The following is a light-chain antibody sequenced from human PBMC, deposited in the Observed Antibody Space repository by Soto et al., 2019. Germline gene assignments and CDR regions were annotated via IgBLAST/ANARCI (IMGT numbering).Light chain of an antibody. CDR1: QTVRNNY. Sequence: EFVLTQSPGTLSLSPGERATLSCWASQTVRNNYLAWYQQKPGQAPRLLIYDASSRATGIPDRFSGSGSGTDFTLTISSLEPEDSAVYYCQQRHMWPITFGQGTRLEI. J-gene: IGKJ5*01. CDR3: QQRHMWPIT. V-gene: IGKV3D-20*02. CDR2: DAS.